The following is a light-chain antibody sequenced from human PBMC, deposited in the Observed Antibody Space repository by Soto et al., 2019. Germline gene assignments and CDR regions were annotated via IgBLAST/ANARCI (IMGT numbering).Light chain of an antibody. CDR1: QSVSSN. V-gene: IGKV3-15*01. CDR2: GAS. J-gene: IGKJ1*01. Sequence: EIVITQSSPTLSVTPGERATLSCRASQSVSSNLAWYQQKPGQAPRLLIYGASTRATGIPARFSGSGSGTEFTLTISSLQSEDFAVYYCQQYNTLPRTFGQGTKVDIK. CDR3: QQYNTLPRT.